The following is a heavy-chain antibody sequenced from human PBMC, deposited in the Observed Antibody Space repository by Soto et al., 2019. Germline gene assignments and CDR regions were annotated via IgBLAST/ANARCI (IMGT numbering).Heavy chain of an antibody. CDR1: GFTVSSNY. D-gene: IGHD3-3*01. CDR3: ARAASYYDFWSGSDRGAFDI. J-gene: IGHJ3*02. Sequence: EVQLVETGGGLIQPGGSLRLSCAASGFTVSSNYMSWVRQAPGKGLEWVSVIYSGGSTYYADSVKGRFTISRDNSKNTRYLQMNSLRAEDTAVYYCARAASYYDFWSGSDRGAFDIWGQGTMVTVSS. V-gene: IGHV3-53*02. CDR2: IYSGGST.